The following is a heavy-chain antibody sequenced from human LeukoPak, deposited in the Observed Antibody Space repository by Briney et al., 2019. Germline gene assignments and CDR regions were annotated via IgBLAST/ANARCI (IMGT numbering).Heavy chain of an antibody. V-gene: IGHV4-30-4*01. CDR1: GGSISSGDYY. CDR2: IYYSGST. Sequence: SPSETLSLTCTVSGGSISSGDYYWSWIRQPPGKGLEWIGYIYYSGSTYYNPSLKSRVTISVDTSKNQFSLKLSSVTAADTAVYYCARVESRSNNLPFDYWGQGTLVTVSS. CDR3: ARVESRSNNLPFDY. J-gene: IGHJ4*02. D-gene: IGHD1-14*01.